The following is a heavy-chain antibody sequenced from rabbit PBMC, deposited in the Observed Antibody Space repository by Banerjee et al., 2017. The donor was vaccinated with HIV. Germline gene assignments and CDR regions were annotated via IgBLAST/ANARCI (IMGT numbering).Heavy chain of an antibody. CDR2: IYTGSGST. J-gene: IGHJ6*01. CDR1: GFTLSSYW. Sequence: QEQLVESGGDLVKPEGSLTLSCKASGFTLSSYWICWVRQAPGKGLEWIGCIYTGSGSTYYASWAKGRFTISKTSSTTVTLQMTSLTAADTATYFCARGYTFGYIYGMDLWGPGTLVTVS. CDR3: ARGYTFGYIYGMDL. V-gene: IGHV1S45*01. D-gene: IGHD6-1*01.